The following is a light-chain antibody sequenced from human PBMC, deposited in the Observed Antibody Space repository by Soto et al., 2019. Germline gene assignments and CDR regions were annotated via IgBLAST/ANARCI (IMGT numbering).Light chain of an antibody. CDR1: QSVLYSPNNKNH. CDR3: QQYLTPWWT. J-gene: IGKJ1*01. Sequence: DIVMTQSPDSLAVSLGERATINCKSSQSVLYSPNNKNHLAWYQQKPGQPPKLLFYWASTRESEVPDRCSGSGAGTDFTLNIRSLQAEDVAVYYCQQYLTPWWTCGEGPKVEMK. V-gene: IGKV4-1*01. CDR2: WAS.